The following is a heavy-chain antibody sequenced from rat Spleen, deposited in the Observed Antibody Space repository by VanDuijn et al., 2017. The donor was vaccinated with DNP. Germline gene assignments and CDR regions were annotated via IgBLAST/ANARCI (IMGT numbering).Heavy chain of an antibody. D-gene: IGHD2-2*01. CDR3: VREDKGVDA. CDR1: GFNFNDYW. Sequence: EVKLVESGGGLVQPGRSLKLSCAASGFNFNDYWMGWVRQAPGKGLEWIGQINKDSSTISYSPSLKDKFTISRDNVQNTLYLQMNKLGSEDTAIYYCVREDKGVDAWGQGTLVTVSS. CDR2: INKDSSTI. J-gene: IGHJ4*01. V-gene: IGHV4-2*01.